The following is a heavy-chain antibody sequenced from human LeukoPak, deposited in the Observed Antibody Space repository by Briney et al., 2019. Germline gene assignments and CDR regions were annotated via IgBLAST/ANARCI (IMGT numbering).Heavy chain of an antibody. CDR2: IYYSGST. Sequence: PSETLSLTCTVSGGSVSSGSYYWSWIRQPPGKGLEWIGYIYYSGSTNYNPSLKSRVTISVDTCKNQFSLKLSSVTAADTAVYYCARDSIAENWFDPWGQGTLVTVSS. CDR3: ARDSIAENWFDP. V-gene: IGHV4-61*01. J-gene: IGHJ5*02. D-gene: IGHD6-13*01. CDR1: GGSVSSGSYY.